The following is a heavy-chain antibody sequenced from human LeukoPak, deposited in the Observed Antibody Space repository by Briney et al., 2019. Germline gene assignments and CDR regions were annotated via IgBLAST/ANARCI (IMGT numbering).Heavy chain of an antibody. CDR1: GDSIRSYY. V-gene: IGHV4-59*01. CDR2: INRSGST. J-gene: IGHJ3*02. CDR3: ARVAPYGGDEYGASDI. Sequence: SEALSLTCTVFGDSIRSYYWSWIRQPPGKGLEWIGYINRSGSTNSNPALKSRVTISVDTSKNQFSLNLSSVTAADTAIYYCARVAPYGGDEYGASDIWGQGTMVTVSS. D-gene: IGHD4-23*01.